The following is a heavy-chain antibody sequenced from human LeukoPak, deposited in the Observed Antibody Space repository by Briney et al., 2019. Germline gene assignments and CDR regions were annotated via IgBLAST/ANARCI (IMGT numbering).Heavy chain of an antibody. CDR2: ISYDGSNK. J-gene: IGHJ4*02. D-gene: IGHD3-3*01. Sequence: GRSLRPSCAASGFTFSSYAMHWVRQAPGKGLEWVAVISYDGSNKYYADSVKGRFTISRDNSKNTLYLQMNSLRAEDTAVYYCARVRLVDFWSGYIDYWGQGTLVTVSS. CDR1: GFTFSSYA. CDR3: ARVRLVDFWSGYIDY. V-gene: IGHV3-30-3*01.